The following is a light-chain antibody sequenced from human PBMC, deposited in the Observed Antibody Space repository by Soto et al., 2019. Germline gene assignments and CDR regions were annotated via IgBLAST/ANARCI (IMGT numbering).Light chain of an antibody. Sequence: DIQMTQFPSTLSASVGDRVTITCRASQSVSNWLAWYQQKPGKAPNLLIYQASNLETGVPSRFSGGGSGTEFTLNISSLEPDDFATYYCQHYNGSPFTFGPGTKVDLK. CDR3: QHYNGSPFT. J-gene: IGKJ3*01. V-gene: IGKV1-5*03. CDR2: QAS. CDR1: QSVSNW.